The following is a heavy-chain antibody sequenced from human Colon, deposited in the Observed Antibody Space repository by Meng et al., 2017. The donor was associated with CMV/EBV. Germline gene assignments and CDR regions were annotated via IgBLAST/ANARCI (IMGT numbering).Heavy chain of an antibody. Sequence: GESLKISCTGSGFTFSNYAMTWVRQVPGKGLEWVSGISGGNTYYADSVKGRFTISRDNSKNTLYLQMNSLRAEETAVYYCARRGDYDSRAFDIWGQGTVVTVSS. CDR2: ISGGNT. CDR3: ARRGDYDSRAFDI. D-gene: IGHD3-22*01. J-gene: IGHJ3*02. CDR1: GFTFSNYA. V-gene: IGHV3-23*01.